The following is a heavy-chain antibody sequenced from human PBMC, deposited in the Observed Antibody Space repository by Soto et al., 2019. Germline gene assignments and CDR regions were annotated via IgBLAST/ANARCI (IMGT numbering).Heavy chain of an antibody. CDR2: IDPSDSYT. Sequence: GESLKISCKGSGYSFTSYWISWVRQMPGKGLEWMGRIDPSDSYTNYSPSFQGHVTISADKSISTAYLQWSSLKASDTAMYYCARFLFGGSCYPCYYYGMDVWGQGTTVTVSS. J-gene: IGHJ6*02. D-gene: IGHD2-15*01. V-gene: IGHV5-10-1*01. CDR1: GYSFTSYW. CDR3: ARFLFGGSCYPCYYYGMDV.